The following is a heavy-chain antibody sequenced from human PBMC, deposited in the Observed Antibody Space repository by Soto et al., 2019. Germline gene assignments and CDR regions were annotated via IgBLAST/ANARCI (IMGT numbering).Heavy chain of an antibody. D-gene: IGHD3-16*01. J-gene: IGHJ4*02. CDR2: MSHSGET. CDR3: ARVERGSYTNY. Sequence: SETLSLTCAVYGGFVSSGSYYWSWIRQPPGKGLEWIGEMSHSGETHFNPSLKSRVTISVDTSENQFSLKMSSVTAADTALYYCARVERGSYTNYWGQGTLVTVSS. V-gene: IGHV4-61*01. CDR1: GGFVSSGSYY.